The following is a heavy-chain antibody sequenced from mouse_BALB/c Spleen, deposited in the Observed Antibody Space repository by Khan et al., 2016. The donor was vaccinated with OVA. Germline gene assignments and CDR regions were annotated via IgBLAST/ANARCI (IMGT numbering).Heavy chain of an antibody. J-gene: IGHJ3*01. CDR2: ISTYYGDA. Sequence: QVQLQQSGAELVRPGVSVKISCKGSGYTFTDFAMHWVKQSHAKSLEWLGVISTYYGDADYNHKFRDKATMTVDKSSSTAYMELAGLTYEDSAIYYGERVSCKSRFAYWGQGTLVTVSA. V-gene: IGHV1S137*01. CDR3: ERVSCKSRFAY. D-gene: IGHD2-13*01. CDR1: GYTFTDFA.